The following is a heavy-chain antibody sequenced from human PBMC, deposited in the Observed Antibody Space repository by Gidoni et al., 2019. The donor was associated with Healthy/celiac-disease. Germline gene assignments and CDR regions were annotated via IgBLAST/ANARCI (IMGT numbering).Heavy chain of an antibody. Sequence: QVQLVESGGGVVQPGRSLRLPCAASGFTFSSYGMHWVRQAPGKGLEWVSVISYDGSNKYYADSVKGRFTISRDNSKNTLYLQMNSLRAEDTAVYYCAKEVVLDGWELLQGDYWGQGTLVTVSS. V-gene: IGHV3-30*18. CDR3: AKEVVLDGWELLQGDY. D-gene: IGHD1-26*01. CDR2: ISYDGSNK. J-gene: IGHJ4*02. CDR1: GFTFSSYG.